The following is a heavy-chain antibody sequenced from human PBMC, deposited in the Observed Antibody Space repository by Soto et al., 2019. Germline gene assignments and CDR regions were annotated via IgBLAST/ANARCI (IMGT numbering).Heavy chain of an antibody. V-gene: IGHV4-30-2*01. CDR1: GGSLSSGSFS. CDR2: INYSGTT. Sequence: QLRLQESGSGLVKPSQTLSLTCTVSGGSLSSGSFSWGWIRQPPGKGLEWIGYINYSGTTYYNPSPRGRSPNSRGLSTNQFSLKLGSVTAADTAVYYCARGGGSTDYVANYYFDYWGRGTLVTVSS. J-gene: IGHJ4*02. CDR3: ARGGGSTDYVANYYFDY. D-gene: IGHD4-17*01.